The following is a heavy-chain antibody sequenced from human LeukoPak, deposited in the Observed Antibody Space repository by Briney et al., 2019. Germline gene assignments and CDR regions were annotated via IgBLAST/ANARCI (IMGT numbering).Heavy chain of an antibody. V-gene: IGHV1-46*01. Sequence: ASVKVSCKASGYTFTSYYMHWVRQAPGQGLEWMGIINPSGGSTSYAQKFQGRVTITTDESTSTAYMELSSLRSEDTAVYYCARLNTAMANFDYWGQGTLVTVSS. D-gene: IGHD5-18*01. CDR2: INPSGGST. CDR1: GYTFTSYY. J-gene: IGHJ4*02. CDR3: ARLNTAMANFDY.